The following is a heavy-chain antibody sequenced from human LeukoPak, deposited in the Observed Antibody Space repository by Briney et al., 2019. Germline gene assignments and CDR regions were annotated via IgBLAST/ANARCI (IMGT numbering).Heavy chain of an antibody. J-gene: IGHJ6*02. CDR1: GFSFSNYG. CDR2: IQSDGSKT. D-gene: IGHD2-15*01. Sequence: GGSLRLSCAAPGFSFSNYGMHWVRQAPGKGLEWVALIQSDGSKTYSAGSVKGRFTISRDNPRNTLYLQMDRLRPEDTAVYYCAKRYCKSATCRSDMDAWGQGTTVTVS. CDR3: AKRYCKSATCRSDMDA. V-gene: IGHV3-30*02.